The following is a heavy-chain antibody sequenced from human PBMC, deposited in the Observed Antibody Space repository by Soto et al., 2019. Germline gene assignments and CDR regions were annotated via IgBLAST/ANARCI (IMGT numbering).Heavy chain of an antibody. V-gene: IGHV1-18*01. Sequence: QFQLVQSGAEVKKPGTSVKVSCKASGYAFINYAVTWVRQAPGEGLEGMGWISPSNDNSYSAQKFQVRVTMSTETSANTANMELRRLTSDDTAVYYCSREGGNTGTSDYWGQGTLVTVSS. CDR2: ISPSNDNS. D-gene: IGHD1-7*01. CDR3: SREGGNTGTSDY. CDR1: GYAFINYA. J-gene: IGHJ4*02.